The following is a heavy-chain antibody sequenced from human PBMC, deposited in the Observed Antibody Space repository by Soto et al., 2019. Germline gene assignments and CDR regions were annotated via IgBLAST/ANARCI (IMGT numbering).Heavy chain of an antibody. J-gene: IGHJ4*02. Sequence: SETLSLTCTVSGGSISSYYWSWIRQPPGKGLEWIGYIYYSVSTNYNPSLKSRVTISVDTSKNQFSLKLSSVTAADTAVYYCARGGWRQIDYWGQGTLVTVPQ. CDR2: IYYSVST. V-gene: IGHV4-59*08. CDR1: GGSISSYY. CDR3: ARGGWRQIDY. D-gene: IGHD3-3*01.